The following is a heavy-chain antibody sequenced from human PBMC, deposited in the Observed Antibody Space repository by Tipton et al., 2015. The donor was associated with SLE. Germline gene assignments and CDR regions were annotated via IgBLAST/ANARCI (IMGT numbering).Heavy chain of an antibody. CDR2: IGSSGTYK. CDR3: ARAGEWPRVYWFDP. CDR1: GFTFSNFE. D-gene: IGHD3-16*01. Sequence: SLRLSCAASGFTFSNFEINWVRQAPGKGMEWVSYIGSSGTYKYYAESVKGRFTISRDNAKNSLYLQMNSLRVEDTAVYYCARAGEWPRVYWFDPLGQGTLVTVSS. V-gene: IGHV3-48*03. J-gene: IGHJ5*02.